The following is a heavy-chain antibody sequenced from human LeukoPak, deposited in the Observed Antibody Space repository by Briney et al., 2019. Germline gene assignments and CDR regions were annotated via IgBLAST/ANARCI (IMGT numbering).Heavy chain of an antibody. CDR3: ARGRYCSDGGCYFDY. CDR1: GYSFTSYW. CDR2: IYPGDSDT. V-gene: IGHV5-51*01. Sequence: GESLKISCKGSGYSFTSYWIGWVRQMPGKGLEWMGIIYPGDSDTRYSPSFQGQVTTSADKSISTAYLQWSSLKASDTAMYYCARGRYCSDGGCYFDYWGQGTLVTVSS. D-gene: IGHD2-15*01. J-gene: IGHJ4*02.